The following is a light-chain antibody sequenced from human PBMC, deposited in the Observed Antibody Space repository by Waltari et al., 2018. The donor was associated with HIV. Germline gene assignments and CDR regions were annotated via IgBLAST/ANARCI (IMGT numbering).Light chain of an antibody. CDR1: NLRTYH. CDR3: KTRDRSGNLYV. J-gene: IGLJ1*01. Sequence: SSEVTQDPAVSVALGQTVKITCQGENLRTYHASWYQPNPGQAPVLVSYGKNTRPAEIPDRFSSSASRNTASLTITGAQAEDEADYYCKTRDRSGNLYVFGTGTTVTVL. CDR2: GKN. V-gene: IGLV3-19*01.